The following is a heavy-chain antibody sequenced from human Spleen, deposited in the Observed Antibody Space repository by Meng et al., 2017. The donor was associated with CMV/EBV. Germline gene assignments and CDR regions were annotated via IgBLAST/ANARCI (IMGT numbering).Heavy chain of an antibody. CDR3: ARDLRRQHDAFDI. J-gene: IGHJ3*02. Sequence: AAAGFTFSKGGRDWVRQAPGKGLEWVAVIWYDGTEEYYADTVKGRFTISRDNYRNILYLQMNNLRAEDTAVYYCARDLRRQHDAFDIWGQGTMVTVSS. CDR1: GFTFSKGG. D-gene: IGHD6-13*01. CDR2: IWYDGTEE. V-gene: IGHV3-33*01.